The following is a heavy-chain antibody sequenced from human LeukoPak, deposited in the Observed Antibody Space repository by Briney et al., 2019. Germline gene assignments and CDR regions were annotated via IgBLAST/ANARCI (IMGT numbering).Heavy chain of an antibody. V-gene: IGHV1-18*01. CDR2: ISTYTGNT. D-gene: IGHD3/OR15-3a*01. CDR1: GYTFTSYD. Sequence: ASVKVSCKASGYTFTSYDINWVRQATGQGLEWMASISTYTGNTNYAQNFQGRVTMTTDTSTSTAYMELRSLRSDDTAVYYCARRTGYNYYYMDVWGQGTTVTVSS. CDR3: ARRTGYNYYYMDV. J-gene: IGHJ6*03.